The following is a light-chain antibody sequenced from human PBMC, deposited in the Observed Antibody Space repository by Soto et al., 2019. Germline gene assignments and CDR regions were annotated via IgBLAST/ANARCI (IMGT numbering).Light chain of an antibody. CDR2: RNN. CDR3: AAWDDSLTGPRV. J-gene: IGLJ3*02. V-gene: IGLV1-47*01. Sequence: QSVLTQPPSASGTPGQRVTISCSRSSSNIGSNYVYWYQQLPGTAPKLLIYRNNQRPSGVPDRFSGSKSGTSASLAISGLRSEDEADYYCAAWDDSLTGPRVFGGGTKVTVL. CDR1: SSNIGSNY.